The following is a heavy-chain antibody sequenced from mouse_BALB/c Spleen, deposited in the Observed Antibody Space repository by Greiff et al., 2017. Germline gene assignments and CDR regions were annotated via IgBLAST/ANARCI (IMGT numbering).Heavy chain of an antibody. J-gene: IGHJ3*01. CDR1: GYTFTDYA. Sequence: QVQLQQSGAELVRPGVSVKISCKGSGYTFTDYAMHWVKQSHAKSLEWIGVISTYYGDASYNQKFKGKATMTVDKSSSTAYMELARLTSEDSAIYYCARGVNSLAWFAYWGQGTLVTVSA. V-gene: IGHV1S137*01. CDR2: ISTYYGDA. D-gene: IGHD1-3*01. CDR3: ARGVNSLAWFAY.